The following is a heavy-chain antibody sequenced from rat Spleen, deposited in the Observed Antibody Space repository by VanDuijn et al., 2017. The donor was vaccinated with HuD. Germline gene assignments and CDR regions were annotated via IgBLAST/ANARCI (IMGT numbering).Heavy chain of an antibody. CDR1: GFIFSDYY. V-gene: IGHV5-29*01. D-gene: IGHD1-1*01. Sequence: EVQLVESDGGLVQPGRSLNLSCVASGFIFSDYYMAWVRQAPTKGLEWVATISYDGSITYYRDSVKGRFTISRDNAKSTLYLQMDSLRSEDTATYYCARRRRDWFYFDYWCQGVMVTVSS. CDR2: ISYDGSIT. J-gene: IGHJ2*01. CDR3: ARRRRDWFYFDY.